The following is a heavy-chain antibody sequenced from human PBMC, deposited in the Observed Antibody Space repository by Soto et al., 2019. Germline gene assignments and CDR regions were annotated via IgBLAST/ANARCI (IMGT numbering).Heavy chain of an antibody. CDR3: ARGPYDSSGYLFDY. D-gene: IGHD3-22*01. CDR2: IYYSGST. Sequence: SSETLSLTCTVSGGSISSGDYYWSWIRQPPGKGLEWIGYIYYSGSTYYNPSLKSRVTISVDTPKNQFSLKLSSVTAADTAVYYCARGPYDSSGYLFDYWGQGTLVTVSS. J-gene: IGHJ4*02. CDR1: GGSISSGDYY. V-gene: IGHV4-30-4*01.